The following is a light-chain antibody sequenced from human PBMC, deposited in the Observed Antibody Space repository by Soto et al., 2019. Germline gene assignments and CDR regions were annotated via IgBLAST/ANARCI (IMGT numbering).Light chain of an antibody. Sequence: SYGLTQPPSVSVSPGQTARTTCSGDALPKQYAYWYQQKPGQAPVLVIYKDSERPSGIPERFSGSSSGTTVTLTISGVQAEDEADYYCQSADSSGTYRVFGTGTKVTVL. J-gene: IGLJ1*01. CDR3: QSADSSGTYRV. CDR2: KDS. CDR1: ALPKQY. V-gene: IGLV3-25*02.